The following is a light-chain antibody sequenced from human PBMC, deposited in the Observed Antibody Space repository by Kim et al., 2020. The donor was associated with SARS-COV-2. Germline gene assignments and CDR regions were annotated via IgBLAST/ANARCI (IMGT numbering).Light chain of an antibody. CDR2: KVS. J-gene: IGKJ1*01. CDR3: MQGTEWPRT. V-gene: IGKV2-30*02. CDR1: QSVVHNDGNTY. Sequence: DVVMTQSPLSLPVTLGQPASISCRSSQSVVHNDGNTYLNWFHQRPGQSPRRLIYKVSKRDSGVPDRFSGSGSGTDFTLTISRVEAEDVGVYYCMQGTEWPRTFGQGTKVDIK.